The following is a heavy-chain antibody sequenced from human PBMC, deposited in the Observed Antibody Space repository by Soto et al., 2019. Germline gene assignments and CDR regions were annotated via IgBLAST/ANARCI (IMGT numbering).Heavy chain of an antibody. CDR3: ARARVRGVSDY. V-gene: IGHV4-34*01. Sequence: SETLSLTCAVYGGSFSGYYWSWIRQPPGKGLEWIGEINHSGSTNYNPSLKSRVTISVDTSKNQFSLKLSSVTAADTAVYYCARARVRGVSDYWGQGTLVTVSS. J-gene: IGHJ4*02. CDR1: GGSFSGYY. CDR2: INHSGST. D-gene: IGHD3-10*01.